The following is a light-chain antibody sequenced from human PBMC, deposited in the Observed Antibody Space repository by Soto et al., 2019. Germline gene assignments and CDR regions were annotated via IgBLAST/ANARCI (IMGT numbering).Light chain of an antibody. CDR1: ESIKGW. V-gene: IGKV1-5*01. J-gene: IGKJ1*01. Sequence: DIQVTQSPSTLSASVGDRVTITCRASESIKGWLAWYQQKPGKAPKLLIYDASRLKGGVPSRFSGSGSGTEFTLTISSLQPDDFATYYCQQYNNGWTFGQGTKVEIK. CDR3: QQYNNGWT. CDR2: DAS.